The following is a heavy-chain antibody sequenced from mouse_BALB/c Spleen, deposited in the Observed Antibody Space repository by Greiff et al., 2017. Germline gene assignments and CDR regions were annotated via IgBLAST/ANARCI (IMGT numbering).Heavy chain of an antibody. D-gene: IGHD4-1*01. V-gene: IGHV5-4*02. CDR2: ISDGGSYT. J-gene: IGHJ3*01. Sequence: DVKLVESGGGLVKPGGSLKLSCAASGFTFSDYYMYWVRQTPEKRLEWVATISDGGSYTYYPDSVKGRFTISRDNAKNNLYLQMSSLKSEDTAMYYCAITGFAYWGQGTLVTVSA. CDR3: AITGFAY. CDR1: GFTFSDYY.